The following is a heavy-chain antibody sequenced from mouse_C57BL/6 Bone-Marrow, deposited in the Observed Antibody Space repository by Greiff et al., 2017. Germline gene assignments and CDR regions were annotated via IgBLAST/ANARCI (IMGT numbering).Heavy chain of an antibody. CDR1: GYTFTSYW. D-gene: IGHD2-4*01. Sequence: QVQLQQPGAELVKPGASVKMSCKASGYTFTSYWITWVKQRPGQGLEWIGDIYPGSGSTNYNEKFKSKATLTVDTSSSTAYMQLSSLTSEDSAVYYGARSFYDYDGWFAYWGQGTLVTVSA. J-gene: IGHJ3*01. CDR3: ARSFYDYDGWFAY. V-gene: IGHV1-55*01. CDR2: IYPGSGST.